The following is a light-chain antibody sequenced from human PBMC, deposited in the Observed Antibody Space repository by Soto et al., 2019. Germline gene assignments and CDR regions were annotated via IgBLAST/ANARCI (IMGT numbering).Light chain of an antibody. V-gene: IGLV2-8*01. CDR1: SSDVGAYDY. CDR3: SSYAGTNNYV. Sequence: QSALTQPPSASGSPGQSVTISCTGTSSDVGAYDYVSWFQQHPGKAPKLIIYLVSKRPSGVPDRFSGSKSGNTASLTVSGLQAEDEADYYCSSYAGTNNYVFGTGTKLTVL. J-gene: IGLJ1*01. CDR2: LVS.